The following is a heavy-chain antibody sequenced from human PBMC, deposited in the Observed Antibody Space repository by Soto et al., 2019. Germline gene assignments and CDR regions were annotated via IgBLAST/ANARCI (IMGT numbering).Heavy chain of an antibody. V-gene: IGHV3-49*03. Sequence: PGGSLRLSCTASGFTFGDYAMSWFRQAPGKGLEWVGFIRSKAYGGTTEYAASVKGRFTISRDDSKSIAYLQMNSLKTEDTAVYYCTRVFGSGSYSPFDYWGQGTLVTVSS. D-gene: IGHD3-10*01. CDR2: IRSKAYGGTT. CDR1: GFTFGDYA. J-gene: IGHJ4*02. CDR3: TRVFGSGSYSPFDY.